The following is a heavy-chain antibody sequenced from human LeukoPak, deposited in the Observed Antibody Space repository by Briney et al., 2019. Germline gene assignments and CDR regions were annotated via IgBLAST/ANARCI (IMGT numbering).Heavy chain of an antibody. CDR2: INPNSGGT. J-gene: IGHJ4*02. CDR3: ARDRYCSSTSCSGTSGQ. CDR1: GYTFSDYY. D-gene: IGHD2-2*01. Sequence: VASVKVSCKASGYTFSDYYMHWVRQAPGQGLEWMGWINPNSGGTNYAQNFQGRVTMTRDTSISTAYMELSSLRSDDTAVYYCARDRYCSSTSCSGTSGQWGQGTLVTVSS. V-gene: IGHV1-2*02.